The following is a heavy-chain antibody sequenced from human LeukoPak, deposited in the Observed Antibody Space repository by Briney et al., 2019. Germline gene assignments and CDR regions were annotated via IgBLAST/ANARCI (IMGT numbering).Heavy chain of an antibody. V-gene: IGHV1-46*01. CDR2: INPGGGGT. D-gene: IGHD2-8*01. CDR3: ASVYLYGMDV. Sequence: GASVKVSCKASGYSLTTYYMHWVRQAPGQGLEWMAIINPGGGGTKYAQKFQGRVTMTRDTPTNTVYMELSSLRTEDTAVYYCASVYLYGMDVRGQGTTVTVSS. CDR1: GYSLTTYY. J-gene: IGHJ6*02.